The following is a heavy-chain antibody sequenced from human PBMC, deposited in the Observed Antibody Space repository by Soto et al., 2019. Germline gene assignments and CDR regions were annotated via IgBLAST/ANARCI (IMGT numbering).Heavy chain of an antibody. Sequence: QVQLQESGPGLLKPSETLSLTCTISGGSVSTYYWSWIRQPPGKELEWIGLTSYSGNTNYNPSLKSRVAMAVDTSKNQFSLTLSSVTAADTAVYYCARDGVGPFDYWGQGTLVTFSS. V-gene: IGHV4-59*02. J-gene: IGHJ4*02. CDR1: GGSVSTYY. D-gene: IGHD3-3*01. CDR2: TSYSGNT. CDR3: ARDGVGPFDY.